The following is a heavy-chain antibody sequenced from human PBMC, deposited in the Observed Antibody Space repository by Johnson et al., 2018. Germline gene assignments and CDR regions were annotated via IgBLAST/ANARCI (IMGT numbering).Heavy chain of an antibody. V-gene: IGHV1-69*12. Sequence: QVQLVQSGAEVKKPGSSVKVSCKASGGTFSSYAISWVRQAPGQGLEWMGGIIPIFGPANYAPKFQGRVTITADESTGTAYRELSSLRSEDTAVYYCAKERYYYDSSGYWKYAFDIWGQGTMVTVSS. CDR2: IIPIFGPA. J-gene: IGHJ3*02. D-gene: IGHD3-22*01. CDR1: GGTFSSYA. CDR3: AKERYYYDSSGYWKYAFDI.